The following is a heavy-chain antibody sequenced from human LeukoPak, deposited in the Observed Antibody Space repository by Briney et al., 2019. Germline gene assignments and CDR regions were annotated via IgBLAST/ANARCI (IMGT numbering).Heavy chain of an antibody. CDR2: IIPIFGTA. Sequence: GASVKASCKASGGTFSSYAISWVRQAPGQGLEWMGGIIPIFGTANYAQKLQGRVTITADESTSTAYMELSSLRSEDTAVYYCAREWNDAFDIWGQGTMVTVSS. J-gene: IGHJ3*02. V-gene: IGHV1-69*13. CDR1: GGTFSSYA. D-gene: IGHD1-1*01. CDR3: AREWNDAFDI.